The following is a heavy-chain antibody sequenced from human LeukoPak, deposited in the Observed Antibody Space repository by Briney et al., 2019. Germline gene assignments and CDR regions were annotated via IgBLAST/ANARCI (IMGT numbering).Heavy chain of an antibody. J-gene: IGHJ4*02. CDR2: FYTSGST. CDR1: GDSISGYY. CDR3: AREAPSRYYFDY. V-gene: IGHV4-4*07. Sequence: PSETLSLTCSVSGDSISGYYWSWIRQPAGKGLEWIGRFYTSGSTNYNPSLKSRVTMSLDTSKNQFSLKLSSVTAADTAVYYCAREAPSRYYFDYWGQGTLVTVSS.